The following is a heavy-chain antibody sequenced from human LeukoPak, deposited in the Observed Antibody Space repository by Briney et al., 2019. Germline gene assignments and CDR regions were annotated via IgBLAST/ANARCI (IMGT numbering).Heavy chain of an antibody. D-gene: IGHD3-22*01. J-gene: IGHJ4*02. CDR1: GGSISSSSYN. V-gene: IGHV4-39*01. CDR2: IYYSGST. Sequence: PSETLSLTCSVPGGSISSSSYNWGWIRQPPGKGLEWIGSIYYSGSTYYNPSLKSRVTISVDTSNNQFSLKLTSVIAADTAVYYCARCGYHDNSAIDAGFDYWGQGTLVTVSS. CDR3: ARCGYHDNSAIDAGFDY.